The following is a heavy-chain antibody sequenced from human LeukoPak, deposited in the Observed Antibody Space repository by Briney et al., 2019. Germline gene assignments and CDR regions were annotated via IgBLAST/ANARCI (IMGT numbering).Heavy chain of an antibody. Sequence: SGGSLRLSCAASGFTFSSYAMSWVRQAPGKGLEWVSAISGSGGSTYYADSVKGRFTISRDNSKNTLYLQMNSLRAEDTAVYYRAQGDDILTGYPMGYFDYWGQGTLVTVSS. D-gene: IGHD3-9*01. CDR3: AQGDDILTGYPMGYFDY. J-gene: IGHJ4*02. CDR1: GFTFSSYA. V-gene: IGHV3-23*01. CDR2: ISGSGGST.